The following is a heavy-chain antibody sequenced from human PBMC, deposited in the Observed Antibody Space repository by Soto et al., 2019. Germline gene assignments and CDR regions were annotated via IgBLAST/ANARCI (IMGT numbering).Heavy chain of an antibody. CDR2: IHYSGST. D-gene: IGHD4-4*01. CDR1: GGSISSSTYY. CDR3: ARRIPPSNNWFDP. Sequence: SETLSLTCTVSGGSISSSTYYWAYIRQPPGKGLEWIGNIHYSGSTYYNPSLKSRVTMSVDTSKNQFSVKLSSVTAADTAVYYCARRIPPSNNWFDPWGQGTLVTVSS. V-gene: IGHV4-39*01. J-gene: IGHJ5*02.